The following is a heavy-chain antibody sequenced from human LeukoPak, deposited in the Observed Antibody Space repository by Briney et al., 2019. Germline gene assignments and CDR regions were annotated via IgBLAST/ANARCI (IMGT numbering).Heavy chain of an antibody. Sequence: GGSLRLSCAASGFTFSDEYMSWIRQAPGKGLEWISCVSNSGSSIYYADSVKGRYSISRDNVRNSLYLQMNSLRVEDTAVYYCARDGAYSASNFWGQGTMVAVSS. CDR2: VSNSGSSI. CDR3: ARDGAYSASNF. J-gene: IGHJ3*01. V-gene: IGHV3-11*01. CDR1: GFTFSDEY. D-gene: IGHD6-13*01.